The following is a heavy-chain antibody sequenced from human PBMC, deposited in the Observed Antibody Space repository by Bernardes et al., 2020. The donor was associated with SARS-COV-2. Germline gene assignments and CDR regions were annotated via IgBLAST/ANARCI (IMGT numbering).Heavy chain of an antibody. J-gene: IGHJ4*02. V-gene: IGHV3-74*01. Sequence: APGKGLLLFSRINSDGSSPSYADSVKCRFTISRDNAKNTRYLQMNSLRAEDTAVYYCAVLPGVGYWGQGTLVTVSS. CDR2: INSDGSSP. D-gene: IGHD7-27*01. CDR3: AVLPGVGY.